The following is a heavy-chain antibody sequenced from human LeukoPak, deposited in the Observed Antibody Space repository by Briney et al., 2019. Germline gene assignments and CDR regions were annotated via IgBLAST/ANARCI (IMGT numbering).Heavy chain of an antibody. CDR1: GGSISSSSYY. J-gene: IGHJ4*02. CDR3: ARGGGGYCGGDCFIDY. CDR2: IYYSGST. Sequence: SETLSLTCTVSGGSISSSSYYWGWIRQPPGKGLEWIGSIYYSGSTYYNPSLKSRVTMSVDTSKNQFSLKLSSVTAADTAVYYCARGGGGYCGGDCFIDYWGQGTLVTVSS. D-gene: IGHD2-21*02. V-gene: IGHV4-39*07.